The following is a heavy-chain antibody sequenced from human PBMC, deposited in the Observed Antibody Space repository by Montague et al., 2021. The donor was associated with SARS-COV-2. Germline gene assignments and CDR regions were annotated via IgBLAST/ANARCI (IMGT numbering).Heavy chain of an antibody. V-gene: IGHV4-34*01. CDR1: GGSFSGYY. CDR2: INQSGST. CDR3: SGVAGGYYHDSSAYFDY. Sequence: SETLSLTCAVYGGSFSGYYWSWIRQPPGKGLERIGEINQSGSTNYNPYLKSRVTLSVDTSKKQFSLQLSSLTAADTAVYYCSGVAGGYYHDSSAYFDYWGQGSLVTVSS. D-gene: IGHD3-22*01. J-gene: IGHJ4*02.